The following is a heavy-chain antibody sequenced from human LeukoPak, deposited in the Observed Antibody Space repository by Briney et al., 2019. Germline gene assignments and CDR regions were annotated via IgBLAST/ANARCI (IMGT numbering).Heavy chain of an antibody. V-gene: IGHV3-64D*09. CDR2: SGGAT. CDR1: GFTLSSYS. CDR3: IKDRTGTYSFDY. J-gene: IGHJ4*02. Sequence: GGSLRLSCLASGFTLSSYSMHWVRQAPGKGLEYVSTSGGATYYADSVKGRFTISRDNAKNTLYLQMSSLRAEDTAVYYCIKDRTGTYSFDYWGQGTLVTVSS. D-gene: IGHD7-27*01.